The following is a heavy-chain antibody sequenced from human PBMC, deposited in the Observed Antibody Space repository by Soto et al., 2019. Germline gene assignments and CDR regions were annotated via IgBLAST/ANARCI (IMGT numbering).Heavy chain of an antibody. V-gene: IGHV3-49*03. CDR2: IRTNVFGATT. Sequence: EVQLVESGGGLEQPGRSLRLACTASGFTFGDYGVSWIRQAPGKGLEWVGFIRTNVFGATTKYAASVKDRFIISRDASKGIAYLQMNSLRTEDTAVYYCGRGGAWDVSDFWGQGTLVTVSS. D-gene: IGHD1-26*01. J-gene: IGHJ4*02. CDR1: GFTFGDYG. CDR3: GRGGAWDVSDF.